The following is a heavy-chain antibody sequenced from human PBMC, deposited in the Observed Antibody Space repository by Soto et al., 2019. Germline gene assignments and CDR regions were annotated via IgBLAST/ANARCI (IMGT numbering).Heavy chain of an antibody. Sequence: QVHLQESGPGLVKPSETLSLTCIVSSDSITNYYWTWIRQSPGKGLEWIGYRHDSGRSNYNPSLKSRVKISVDTSKTQFSLKLNSVTAADTAVYYCARVGGTRGWYWGQGTLVTVSS. V-gene: IGHV4-59*01. J-gene: IGHJ4*02. CDR1: SDSITNYY. D-gene: IGHD2-15*01. CDR2: RHDSGRS. CDR3: ARVGGTRGWY.